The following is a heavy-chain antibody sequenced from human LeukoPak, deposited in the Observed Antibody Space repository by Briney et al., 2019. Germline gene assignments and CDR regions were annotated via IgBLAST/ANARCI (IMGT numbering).Heavy chain of an antibody. Sequence: ASVKVSCKASGGTFSSYAISWVRQAPGQGLEWMGRIIPIFGTANYAQKFQGRVTITTDEYTSTAYMELSSLRSEDTAVYYCARTQGGGYYYPFDYWGQGTLVTVSS. D-gene: IGHD3-22*01. J-gene: IGHJ4*02. CDR3: ARTQGGGYYYPFDY. CDR2: IIPIFGTA. CDR1: GGTFSSYA. V-gene: IGHV1-69*05.